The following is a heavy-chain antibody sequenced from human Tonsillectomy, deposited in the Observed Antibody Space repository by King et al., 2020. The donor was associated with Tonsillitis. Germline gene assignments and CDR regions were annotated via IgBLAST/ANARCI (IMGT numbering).Heavy chain of an antibody. CDR1: GFTFSSYG. J-gene: IGHJ6*02. CDR2: ISYDGSDK. V-gene: IGHV3-30*18. CDR3: AKRTYSGYDLYYGMDV. Sequence: QLVQSGGGVVQPGRSLRLSCAASGFTFSSYGMHWVRQAPGKGLEWVAVISYDGSDKYYVASVKGRFTISRDNSKNMLYLQVNSLRAEDTAVYYCAKRTYSGYDLYYGMDVWGQGTTVTVSS. D-gene: IGHD5-12*01.